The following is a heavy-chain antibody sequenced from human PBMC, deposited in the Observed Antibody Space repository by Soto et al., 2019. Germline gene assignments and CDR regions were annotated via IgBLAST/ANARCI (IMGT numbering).Heavy chain of an antibody. CDR2: ITSSGNVI. Sequence: PGGSLRLSCAASGFSFSSYEMHWVRQAPGKGLEWVSYITSSGNVINYAGSVKGRFTISRDNAKNSLYLQMNSLRAEDTAVYYCARVEVAARIIDYWGQGTLVTVSS. J-gene: IGHJ4*02. V-gene: IGHV3-48*03. CDR1: GFSFSSYE. D-gene: IGHD6-6*01. CDR3: ARVEVAARIIDY.